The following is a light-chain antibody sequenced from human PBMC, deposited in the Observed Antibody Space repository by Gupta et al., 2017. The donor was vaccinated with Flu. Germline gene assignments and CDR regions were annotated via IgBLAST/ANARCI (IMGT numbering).Light chain of an antibody. Sequence: EMVLTQSPLSLPVTPGEPASISCKSSQSLLHSNGKNYLDWYVQKPGQSPQPLIYLGSNRASGVPHRFSGTGSGTDFRLKSRRGEAEDIGVYYGRQEVQIETFGPGSKLEIK. CDR2: LGS. CDR1: QSLLHSNGKNY. CDR3: RQEVQIET. J-gene: IGKJ2*01. V-gene: IGKV2-28*01.